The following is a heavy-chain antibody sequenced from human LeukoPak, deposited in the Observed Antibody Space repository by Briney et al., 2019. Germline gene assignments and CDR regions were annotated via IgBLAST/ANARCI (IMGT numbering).Heavy chain of an antibody. V-gene: IGHV4-59*08. J-gene: IGHJ4*02. Sequence: PSETLYLTCTVSGGSISSYYWSWIRQPPGKGLEWIGYIYYSGSTNYNPSLKSRVTISVDTSKNQFSLKLSSVTAADTAVYYCASLHSSGSSYFDYWGQGTLVTVSS. CDR3: ASLHSSGSSYFDY. D-gene: IGHD3-22*01. CDR2: IYYSGST. CDR1: GGSISSYY.